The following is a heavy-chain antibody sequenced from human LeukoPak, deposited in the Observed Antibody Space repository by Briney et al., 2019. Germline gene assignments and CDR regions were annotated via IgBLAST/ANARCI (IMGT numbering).Heavy chain of an antibody. CDR1: GFTFNNYA. Sequence: GGSLRLSCAASGFTFNNYAMTWVRQAPGKGLQWVSTINGGDNGDNTYYADSVKGRFTVSRDNSKNTVSLQMNSLRVGDTAFYYCARDGIQLPDTLDYWGPGTLVTVSS. CDR2: INGGDNGDNT. V-gene: IGHV3-23*01. CDR3: ARDGIQLPDTLDY. J-gene: IGHJ4*02. D-gene: IGHD1-1*01.